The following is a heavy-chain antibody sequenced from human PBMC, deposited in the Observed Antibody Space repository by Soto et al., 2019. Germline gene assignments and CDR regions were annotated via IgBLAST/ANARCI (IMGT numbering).Heavy chain of an antibody. Sequence: QMQLVQSGPEVKKPGTSVKVSCKASGFTFTSSAVQWVRQARGQRLEWIGWIVVGSGNTNYAQKFQERVTITRDMSTSTAYMELSSLRSEDTAVYYCAEAIFGVVNGFDPWGQGTLVTVSS. CDR2: IVVGSGNT. V-gene: IGHV1-58*01. CDR1: GFTFTSSA. CDR3: AEAIFGVVNGFDP. J-gene: IGHJ5*02. D-gene: IGHD3-3*01.